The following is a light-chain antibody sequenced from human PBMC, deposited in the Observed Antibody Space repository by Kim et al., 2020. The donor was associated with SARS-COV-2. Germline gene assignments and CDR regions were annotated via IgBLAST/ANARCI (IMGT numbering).Light chain of an antibody. V-gene: IGKV1-33*01. Sequence: DIQMTQSPSSLSASVGDRVTITCQASHDSSKFLNWWQQKPGKAPQLLIYDASNMETGVPLRFSGSGSGTDFTFTISSLQPEDVATYFCQHYDNLLLTFGRGTRLDIK. J-gene: IGKJ5*01. CDR2: DAS. CDR3: QHYDNLLLT. CDR1: HDSSKF.